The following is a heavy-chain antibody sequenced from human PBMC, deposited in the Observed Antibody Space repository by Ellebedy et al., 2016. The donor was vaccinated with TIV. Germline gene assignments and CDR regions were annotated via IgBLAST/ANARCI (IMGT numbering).Heavy chain of an antibody. CDR1: GYVFTAYY. Sequence: ASVKVSCKTSGYVFTAYYIHWVRQAPGQGLEWMGWINPDSGGTNLPQKFRGRVTMTGDTSTSTAYMQLSSLTPDDTAVYYCARVLRATSGMDVWGQGTTVTVS. D-gene: IGHD4/OR15-4a*01. J-gene: IGHJ6*02. CDR2: INPDSGGT. CDR3: ARVLRATSGMDV. V-gene: IGHV1-2*02.